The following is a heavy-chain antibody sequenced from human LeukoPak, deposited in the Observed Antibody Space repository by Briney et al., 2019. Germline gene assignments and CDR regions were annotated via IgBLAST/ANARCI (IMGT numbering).Heavy chain of an antibody. CDR1: GFTFSSYS. D-gene: IGHD6-19*01. Sequence: GGSLRLSCAASGFTFSSYSMNWVRQAPGKGLEWVSSISSSSSYIYYADSVKGRFTISRDNAKNSLYLQMNSLRAEDTAVYYCARDRQWLTDAFDIWGQGTMVTVSS. J-gene: IGHJ3*02. CDR3: ARDRQWLTDAFDI. CDR2: ISSSSSYI. V-gene: IGHV3-21*01.